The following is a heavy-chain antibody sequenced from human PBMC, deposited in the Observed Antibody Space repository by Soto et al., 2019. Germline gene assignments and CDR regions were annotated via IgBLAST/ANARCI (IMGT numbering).Heavy chain of an antibody. J-gene: IGHJ5*01. D-gene: IGHD7-27*01. CDR3: ARCLGIELRLPLVS. CDR1: GGSFGGYY. V-gene: IGHV4-34*01. CDR2: VTRGGST. Sequence: SETLSLTCAVYGGSFGGYYWTWIRQHPVKGLEWIGEVTRGGSTTYNPSLKSRIVISADTFKNQFFLKMTSMTAADTAVYFCARCLGIELRLPLVSWGQGTLVTV.